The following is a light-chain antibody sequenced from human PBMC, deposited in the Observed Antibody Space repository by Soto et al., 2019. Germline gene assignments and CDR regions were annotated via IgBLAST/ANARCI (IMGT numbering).Light chain of an antibody. CDR2: NTF. Sequence: QSVLTQPPSVSGAPGQRVTISCTGSSSNIGAGYDVQWYQQVPGTAPKLLISNTFNRPSGVPDRFSGSRSDTSASLAITGIQADDEADYYCQSYDRSLSGWVFGGGTQLTVL. V-gene: IGLV1-40*01. CDR1: SSNIGAGYD. CDR3: QSYDRSLSGWV. J-gene: IGLJ7*01.